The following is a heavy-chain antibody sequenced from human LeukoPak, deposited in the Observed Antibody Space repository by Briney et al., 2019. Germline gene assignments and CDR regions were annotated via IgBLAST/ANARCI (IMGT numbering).Heavy chain of an antibody. CDR1: GYTFTSYA. D-gene: IGHD2-21*01. CDR3: ARYSRGYYYYGMDV. J-gene: IGHJ6*02. CDR2: INTNTGNP. Sequence: ASVKVSCKASGYTFTSYAMNWVRQAPGQGLEWMGRINTNTGNPTYAQGFTGRFVFSLDTSVSTAYLQISSLKAEDTAVYYCARYSRGYYYYGMDVWGQGTTVTVSS. V-gene: IGHV7-4-1*02.